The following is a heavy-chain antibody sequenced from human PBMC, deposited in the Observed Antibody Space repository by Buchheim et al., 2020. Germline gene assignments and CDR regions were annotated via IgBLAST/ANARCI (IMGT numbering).Heavy chain of an antibody. V-gene: IGHV3-23*01. Sequence: EVQLLESGGGLVQPGGSLRLSCAASGFTFSSYAMSWVRQAPGKGLEWVSAISGSGGSTYYADSAKGRFTSSRDNSKHTLYLQMNSLRAEDTAVYYCAKGVSVTTMIVGVITRYFDYWGQGTL. CDR1: GFTFSSYA. CDR2: ISGSGGST. D-gene: IGHD3-22*01. CDR3: AKGVSVTTMIVGVITRYFDY. J-gene: IGHJ4*02.